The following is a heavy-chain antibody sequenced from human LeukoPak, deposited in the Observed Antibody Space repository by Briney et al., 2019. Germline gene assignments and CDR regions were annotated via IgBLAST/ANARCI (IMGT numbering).Heavy chain of an antibody. D-gene: IGHD5-24*01. Sequence: PSETLSLTCAVYGGSFSGYYWSWIRQPPGKGLEWIGEINHSGSTNYNPSLKSRVTISVDTSKNRFSLKLSSVTAADTAVYYCARHFRDGYKAYWGQGTLVTVSS. CDR2: INHSGST. V-gene: IGHV4-34*01. CDR1: GGSFSGYY. CDR3: ARHFRDGYKAY. J-gene: IGHJ4*02.